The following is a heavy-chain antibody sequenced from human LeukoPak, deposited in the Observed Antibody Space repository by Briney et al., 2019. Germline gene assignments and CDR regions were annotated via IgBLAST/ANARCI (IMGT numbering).Heavy chain of an antibody. Sequence: PGGSLRLSCAASGFTFSSYSMNWVRQAPGKGLEWVSSISSNSSYIYNADSVKGRFTISRDNAKNSLHLQMNSLRAEDTAVYSCARAIRGSPLYWDQGALVTVSS. J-gene: IGHJ4*02. CDR1: GFTFSSYS. D-gene: IGHD1-26*01. CDR2: ISSNSSYI. CDR3: ARAIRGSPLY. V-gene: IGHV3-21*01.